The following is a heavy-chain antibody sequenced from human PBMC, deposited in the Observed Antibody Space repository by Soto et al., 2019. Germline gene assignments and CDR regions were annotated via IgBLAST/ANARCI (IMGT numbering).Heavy chain of an antibody. CDR1: GFTFSSYG. CDR3: AKDPSPRIAARIYYYYGMDV. D-gene: IGHD6-6*01. Sequence: SLRLSCAASGFTFSSYGMHWVRQAPGKGLEWVAVISYDGSNKYYADSVKGRFTISRDNSKNTLYLQMNSLRAEDTAVYYCAKDPSPRIAARIYYYYGMDVWGQGTTVTVSS. V-gene: IGHV3-30*18. CDR2: ISYDGSNK. J-gene: IGHJ6*02.